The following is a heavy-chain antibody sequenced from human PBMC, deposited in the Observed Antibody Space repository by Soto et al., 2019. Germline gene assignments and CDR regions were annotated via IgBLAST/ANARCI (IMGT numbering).Heavy chain of an antibody. Sequence: QVQLVQSGAEVKKPGSSVKVSCKASGGTFSSYAISWVRQAPGHGLEWMGGIIPIFGTANYAQKFQGRVTSTADESTSTAYMEPSSLRAEDTVVYYCTRGYCSSTSCYHRTDYWGQGTLVTVSS. V-gene: IGHV1-69*01. CDR2: IIPIFGTA. D-gene: IGHD2-2*01. CDR1: GGTFSSYA. CDR3: TRGYCSSTSCYHRTDY. J-gene: IGHJ4*02.